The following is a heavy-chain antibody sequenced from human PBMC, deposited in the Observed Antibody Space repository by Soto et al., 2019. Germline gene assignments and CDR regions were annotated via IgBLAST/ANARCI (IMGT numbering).Heavy chain of an antibody. CDR3: ARDPVTSD. V-gene: IGHV3-7*03. CDR1: GFTLSNFY. Sequence: EVQLVESGGGLVQPGGSLRLSCAASGFTLSNFYSSWVRQAPGKGLEGLGNIKGDGSDAHYVDSVKGRFTISRDNAGNSIYLQMNNLRAEDTAMYYCARDPVTSDWGQGTLVTVSS. CDR2: IKGDGSDA. J-gene: IGHJ4*02.